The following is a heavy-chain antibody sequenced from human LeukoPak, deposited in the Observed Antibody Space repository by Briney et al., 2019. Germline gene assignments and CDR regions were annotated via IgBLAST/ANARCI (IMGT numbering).Heavy chain of an antibody. J-gene: IGHJ4*02. CDR2: IRYDGSNK. CDR1: GFTFSSYG. Sequence: TGGSLRLSCAASGFTFSSYGMHWVRQAPGKGLEWVAFIRYDGSNKYYADSVKGRFTISRDNSKNTLYLQMNSLRAEDTAVYYCAKGVISGYDFVDYWGQGTLVTVSS. V-gene: IGHV3-30*02. D-gene: IGHD5-12*01. CDR3: AKGVISGYDFVDY.